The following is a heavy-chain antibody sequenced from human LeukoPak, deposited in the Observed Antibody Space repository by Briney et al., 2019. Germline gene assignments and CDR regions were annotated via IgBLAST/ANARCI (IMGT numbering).Heavy chain of an antibody. Sequence: PGGSLRLSCAASGFTFSNAWMSWVRQAPGKGLEWVGRIKSNTDGGTTDYAAPVKGRFTISRDDSKNTLYLQMNSLKTEDTAVYYRTTATTVTTWYYYYYMDVWGKGTTVTVSS. CDR2: IKSNTDGGTT. J-gene: IGHJ6*03. D-gene: IGHD4-17*01. CDR3: TTATTVTTWYYYYYMDV. V-gene: IGHV3-15*01. CDR1: GFTFSNAW.